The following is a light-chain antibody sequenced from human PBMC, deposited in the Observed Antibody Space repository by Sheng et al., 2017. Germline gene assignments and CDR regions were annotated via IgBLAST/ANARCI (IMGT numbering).Light chain of an antibody. J-gene: IGKJ5*01. CDR2: GAS. CDR1: QSVSSTY. Sequence: EIVLTQSPGTLSLSPGERATLSCRASQSVSSTYLAWYQQKLGQAPRLLIYGASNRATGIPDRFSGIGSGIDFSLIISRLEPEDFAVYYCQQRSNWPVTFGQGTRLEIK. V-gene: IGKV3D-20*02. CDR3: QQRSNWPVT.